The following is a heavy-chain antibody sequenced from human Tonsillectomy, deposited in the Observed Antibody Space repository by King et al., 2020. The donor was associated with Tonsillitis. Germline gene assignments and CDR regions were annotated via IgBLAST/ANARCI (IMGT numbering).Heavy chain of an antibody. CDR3: TRAGY. CDR2: ISKSSDAT. Sequence: VQLVESGGGLVQPGGSLRLTCAASGFTFNNCNLNWVRQAPGKGLEWVSYISKSSDATYYADSVKGRFTISRDDAKKSLYLQMNSLRVEDTGVYYCTRAGYWGQGTLVTVSS. V-gene: IGHV3-48*01. J-gene: IGHJ4*02. CDR1: GFTFNNCN.